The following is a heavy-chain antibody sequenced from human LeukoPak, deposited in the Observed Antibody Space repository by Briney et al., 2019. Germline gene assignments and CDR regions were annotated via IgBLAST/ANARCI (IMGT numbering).Heavy chain of an antibody. Sequence: GGSLRLSCAASGFTFSNYAMSWVRQAPGKGLEWVSAISGSGGSTSYADSVKGRLTISRDNSKNTLYLQMNSLRAEDTAVYYCAKGGPYDSSGYYYYGMDVWGLGTTVTVSS. V-gene: IGHV3-23*01. CDR1: GFTFSNYA. D-gene: IGHD3-22*01. CDR2: ISGSGGST. J-gene: IGHJ6*02. CDR3: AKGGPYDSSGYYYYGMDV.